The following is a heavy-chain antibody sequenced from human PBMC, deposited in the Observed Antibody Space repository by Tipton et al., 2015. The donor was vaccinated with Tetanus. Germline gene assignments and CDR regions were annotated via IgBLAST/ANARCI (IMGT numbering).Heavy chain of an antibody. Sequence: QLVQSGAEVKKPGESLRISCKGSGYRFTSQWIGWVRQVPGKGLEWLGTIYPGDSYSTYSPSFEGQVTISVDRSIDTAYLQWSSLKASDTAIYYCARPLTSVAFGGFAFDVWGQGTLVTVSS. D-gene: IGHD3-16*01. CDR3: ARPLTSVAFGGFAFDV. J-gene: IGHJ3*01. CDR2: IYPGDSYS. V-gene: IGHV5-51*01. CDR1: GYRFTSQW.